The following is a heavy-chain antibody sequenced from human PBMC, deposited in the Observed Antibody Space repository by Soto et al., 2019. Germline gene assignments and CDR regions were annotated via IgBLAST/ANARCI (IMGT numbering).Heavy chain of an antibody. CDR1: GFTFSNAW. J-gene: IGHJ4*02. D-gene: IGHD3-3*01. CDR3: TTYHRHSVTIFGVVIDY. Sequence: GGSLRLSCAASGFTFSNAWMSWVRQAPGKGLEWVGRIKSKTDGVTTDYAAPVKGRFTISRDDSKNTLYLQMNSLKTEDTPVYYVTTYHRHSVTIFGVVIDYWGQGTLVTVSS. V-gene: IGHV3-15*01. CDR2: IKSKTDGVTT.